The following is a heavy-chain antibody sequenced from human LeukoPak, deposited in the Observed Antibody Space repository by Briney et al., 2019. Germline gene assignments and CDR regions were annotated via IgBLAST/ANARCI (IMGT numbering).Heavy chain of an antibody. V-gene: IGHV3-23*01. CDR1: GFTFSSYA. Sequence: GASLRLSCAASGFTFSSYAMRWVRQAPGKGLEWVSAISGSGGSTYYADSVKGRFTISRDNSKNTLYLQMNSLRAEDTAVYYCAKEGLRIAAAGYFDYWGQGTLVTVSS. D-gene: IGHD6-13*01. CDR2: ISGSGGST. CDR3: AKEGLRIAAAGYFDY. J-gene: IGHJ4*02.